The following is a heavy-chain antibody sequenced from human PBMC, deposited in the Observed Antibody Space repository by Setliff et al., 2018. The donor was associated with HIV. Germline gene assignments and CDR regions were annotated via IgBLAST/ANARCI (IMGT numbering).Heavy chain of an antibody. J-gene: IGHJ4*02. Sequence: PGGSLRLSCAASAVPFSFYGMHWVRQAPGKGLEWVAVISYDGRKTHYADSVKGRFTISRDNTKDTLYLQMNSLRVEDTAVYYCAKEGTYRGYSYGYSYYLDYWGQGTLVTVSS. V-gene: IGHV3-33*03. CDR1: AVPFSFYG. CDR2: ISYDGRKT. CDR3: AKEGTYRGYSYGYSYYLDY. D-gene: IGHD5-18*01.